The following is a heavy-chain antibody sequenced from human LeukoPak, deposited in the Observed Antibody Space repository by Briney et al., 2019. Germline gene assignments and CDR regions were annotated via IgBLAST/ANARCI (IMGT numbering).Heavy chain of an antibody. CDR3: AKDDSAIYDYVWGSYRWVDY. V-gene: IGHV3-30*18. CDR2: ISYDGSNK. CDR1: GFTFSSYG. D-gene: IGHD3-16*02. J-gene: IGHJ4*02. Sequence: GRSLRLSCAASGFTFSSYGMHWVRQAPGKGLEWVAVISYDGSNKYYADSVKGRFTISRDNSKNPLYLQMNSLRAEDTAVYYCAKDDSAIYDYVWGSYRWVDYWGQGTLVTVSS.